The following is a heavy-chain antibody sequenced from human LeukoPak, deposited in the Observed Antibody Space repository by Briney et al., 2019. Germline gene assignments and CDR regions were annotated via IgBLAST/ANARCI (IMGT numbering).Heavy chain of an antibody. CDR3: AKYISGYAPNFDY. D-gene: IGHD6-19*01. J-gene: IGHJ4*02. CDR1: GFTFSSYA. CDR2: ISDSGSTT. V-gene: IGHV3-23*01. Sequence: GGSLRLSCAASGFTFSSYAMTWVRQAPGKGLEWVSVISDSGSTTHYADSVQGRFIISRDNSENTLYLHMDSLRAEDTAVYYCAKYISGYAPNFDYWGRGTLVTVSS.